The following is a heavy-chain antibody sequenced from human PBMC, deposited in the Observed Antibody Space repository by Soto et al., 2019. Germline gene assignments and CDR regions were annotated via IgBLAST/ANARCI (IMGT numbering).Heavy chain of an antibody. V-gene: IGHV1-2*04. D-gene: IGHD6-13*01. CDR3: ASVYIRCWRTQKRVFFY. CDR2: INPNSGGT. J-gene: IGHJ4*02. Sequence: APVQGACPSSGYTFTGYYMHWLLQAPGQGLEWMGWINPNSGGTNYAQKFQGWVTMTRDTSISTAYMELSRLRSDDTAGDYCASVYIRCWRTQKRVFFYWAKGTLVTVS. CDR1: GYTFTGYY.